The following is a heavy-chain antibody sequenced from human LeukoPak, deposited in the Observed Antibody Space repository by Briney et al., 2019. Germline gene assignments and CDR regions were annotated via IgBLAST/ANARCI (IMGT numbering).Heavy chain of an antibody. CDR3: ARILWGSSASNWFDP. CDR1: GFTFSSYW. V-gene: IGHV3-7*01. CDR2: IKEDGSEK. D-gene: IGHD6-25*01. J-gene: IGHJ5*02. Sequence: PAWSLRLSCAASGFTFSSYWMTWVRQAPGKGLEWVASIKEDGSEKYFVDSVKGRFTISRDNAKNSVYLQMNSLRAEDTAVYCCARILWGSSASNWFDPWGQGTLVTVSS.